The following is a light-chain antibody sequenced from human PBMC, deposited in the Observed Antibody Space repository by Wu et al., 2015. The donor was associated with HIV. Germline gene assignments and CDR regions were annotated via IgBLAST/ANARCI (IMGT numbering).Light chain of an antibody. Sequence: EIVLTQSPATLSLSPGERATLSCRASQSVNTHVAWYQQKTGQTPRLLIYDASNRATGIPARFSGSGSGTDFTLTISSLEPEDSAVYYCQQRDNWPLTFGQGTRLEI. CDR3: QQRDNWPLT. CDR2: DAS. V-gene: IGKV3-11*01. J-gene: IGKJ5*01. CDR1: QSVNTH.